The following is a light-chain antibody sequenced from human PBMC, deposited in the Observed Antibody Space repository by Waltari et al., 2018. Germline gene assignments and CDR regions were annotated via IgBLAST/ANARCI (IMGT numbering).Light chain of an antibody. V-gene: IGKV2-28*01. J-gene: IGKJ2*01. CDR1: QSLLHSNVYNY. CDR2: LGS. Sequence: IVMTQSPLSLPVTPGEPASIPCRSSQSLLHSNVYNYLDWYLQKPGQSPQLLIYLGSNRASGVPDRFSGSGSGTDFTLKISRVEAEDVGVYYCMQALQTPPYTFGQGTKLEIK. CDR3: MQALQTPPYT.